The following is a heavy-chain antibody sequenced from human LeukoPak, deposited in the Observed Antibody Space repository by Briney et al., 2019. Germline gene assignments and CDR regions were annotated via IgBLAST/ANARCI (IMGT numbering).Heavy chain of an antibody. CDR1: GYGFTAYW. J-gene: IGHJ4*02. CDR2: FYPGDSRT. CDR3: ARRRAVAGTYYFDY. V-gene: IGHV5-51*01. Sequence: GESLKISCKASGYGFTAYWIGWVRQMPGKGLEWMGIFYPGDSRTRYSPSFQGQVTISADKSISTAYLQRSSLKASDTAMYYCARRRAVAGTYYFDYWGQGTLVTVSS. D-gene: IGHD6-13*01.